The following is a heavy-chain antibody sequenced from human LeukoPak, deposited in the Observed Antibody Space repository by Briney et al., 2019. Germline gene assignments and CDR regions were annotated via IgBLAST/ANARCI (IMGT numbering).Heavy chain of an antibody. J-gene: IGHJ4*02. Sequence: GGSLRLSCAASGFTFSDYYMSWIRQAPGKGLEWVAFIRYDGSNKYYADSVKGRFTISRDNSKNTLYLQMNSLRAEDTAVYYCAKDIFDYWGQGTLVTVSS. CDR2: IRYDGSNK. CDR3: AKDIFDY. V-gene: IGHV3-30*02. CDR1: GFTFSDYY.